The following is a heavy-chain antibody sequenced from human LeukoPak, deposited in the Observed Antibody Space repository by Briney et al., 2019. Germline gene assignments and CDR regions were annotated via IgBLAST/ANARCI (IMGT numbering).Heavy chain of an antibody. CDR2: INAGNGDT. D-gene: IGHD2-21*01. V-gene: IGHV1-3*01. CDR1: GYTFTKYV. J-gene: IGHJ4*02. CDR3: ARDDCGDTCYPGGY. Sequence: ASVRVSCKASGYTFTKYVVHWVRQAPGRRPEWMGWINAGNGDTKYSQNFQDRGTITRNTSANTAYMELSSLTSEDTALYYCARDDCGDTCYPGGYWGQGTLVTVSS.